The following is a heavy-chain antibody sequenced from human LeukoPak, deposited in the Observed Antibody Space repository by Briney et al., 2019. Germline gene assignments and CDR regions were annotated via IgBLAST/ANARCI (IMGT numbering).Heavy chain of an antibody. CDR2: IWYDGNNK. CDR3: ARDRWSSTSYNDY. CDR1: GFTFSNYG. Sequence: GRSLRLSCAASGFTFSNYGMHWVRQAPGKGLEWVAVIWYDGNNKYYADSVKGRFTISRDNSNNTLYLQMNSLRVEDTAVYYCARDRWSSTSYNDYWGQGTLVTVSS. J-gene: IGHJ4*02. D-gene: IGHD2-2*01. V-gene: IGHV3-33*01.